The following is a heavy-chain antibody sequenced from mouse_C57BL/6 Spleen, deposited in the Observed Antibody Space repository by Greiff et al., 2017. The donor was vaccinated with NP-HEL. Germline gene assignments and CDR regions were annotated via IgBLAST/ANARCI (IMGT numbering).Heavy chain of an antibody. J-gene: IGHJ2*01. D-gene: IGHD2-4*01. CDR3: ARISNEYDREVYYSDY. CDR2: INPSNGGT. CDR1: GYTFTSYW. V-gene: IGHV1-53*01. Sequence: QVQLQQPGTELVKPGASVKLSCKASGYTFTSYWMHWVKQRPGQGLEWIGNINPSNGGTNYNEKFKSKATLTVDKSSSTAYMQLSSLTSEDSAVYYSARISNEYDREVYYSDYWGHSTTLTDSS.